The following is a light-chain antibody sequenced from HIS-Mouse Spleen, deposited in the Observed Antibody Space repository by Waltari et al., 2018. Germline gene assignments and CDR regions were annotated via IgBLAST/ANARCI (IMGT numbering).Light chain of an antibody. V-gene: IGKV3-11*01. CDR1: QSVSSY. CDR2: DAS. Sequence: EIVLTQSPATLSLSPGERATLSCRASQSVSSYLAWYQRKPGQAPRLLIDDASNRATGIPARFSGSGSGTDFTLTISSLEPEDFAVYYCQQRSNWPTFGQGTKVEIK. J-gene: IGKJ1*01. CDR3: QQRSNWPT.